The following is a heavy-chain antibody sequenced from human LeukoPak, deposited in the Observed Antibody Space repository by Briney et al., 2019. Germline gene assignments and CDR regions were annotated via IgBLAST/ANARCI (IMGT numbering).Heavy chain of an antibody. CDR1: GGSFSGYY. V-gene: IGHV4-34*01. Sequence: KPSEALSLTCAVYGGSFSGYYWSWIRQPPGKGLGWIGEINHSGSTNYNPSLKSRVTISVDTSKNQFSLKLSSVTAADTAVYYCARGNTMVRGVKIDYYGMDVWCQGTTVTVSS. J-gene: IGHJ6*02. CDR2: INHSGST. CDR3: ARGNTMVRGVKIDYYGMDV. D-gene: IGHD3-10*01.